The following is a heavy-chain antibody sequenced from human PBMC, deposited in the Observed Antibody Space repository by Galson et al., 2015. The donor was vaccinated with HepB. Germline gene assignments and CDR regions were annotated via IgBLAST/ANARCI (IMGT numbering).Heavy chain of an antibody. CDR3: ARDGVPYYYDSSGYPLDY. V-gene: IGHV3-33*08. CDR1: GFTFSSYG. D-gene: IGHD3-22*01. Sequence: SLRLSCAASGFTFSSYGMHWVRQAPGKGLEWVAVIWYDGSNKYYADSVKGRFTISRDNSKNTLYLQMNSLRAEDTAVYYCARDGVPYYYDSSGYPLDYWGQGTLVTVSS. CDR2: IWYDGSNK. J-gene: IGHJ4*02.